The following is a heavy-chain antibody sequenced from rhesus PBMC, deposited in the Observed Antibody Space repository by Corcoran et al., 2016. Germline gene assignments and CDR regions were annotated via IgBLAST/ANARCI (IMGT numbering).Heavy chain of an antibody. CDR3: SRGSYGIFDY. CDR1: GYSISSGYG. J-gene: IGHJ4*01. V-gene: IGHV4-127*01. Sequence: QVQLQESGPGLVKPSETLSLTCAVSGYSISSGYGWSWIRQPPGKGLEWIGYIGGSSGSTNYNPSLKSRVTSSKDTSKNQFSLKLSAVTAADTAVYYCSRGSYGIFDYWGQGVLVTVSS. CDR2: IGGSSGST. D-gene: IGHD4-4*01.